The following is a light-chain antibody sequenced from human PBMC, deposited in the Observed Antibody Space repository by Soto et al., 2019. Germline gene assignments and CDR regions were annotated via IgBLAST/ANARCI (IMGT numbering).Light chain of an antibody. CDR2: DAS. Sequence: EIVLTQSPATLSLSPGERATLFCRASQSVSNYLAWYQQKPGQSPRLLIYDASNRATGIPARFSGSGSGTDFTLTISSLEPEDFAVYYCQQRSNWPLTFGGGTKMEIK. V-gene: IGKV3-11*01. CDR1: QSVSNY. CDR3: QQRSNWPLT. J-gene: IGKJ4*01.